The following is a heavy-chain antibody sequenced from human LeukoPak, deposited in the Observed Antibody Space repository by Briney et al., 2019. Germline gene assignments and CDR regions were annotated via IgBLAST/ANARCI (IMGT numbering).Heavy chain of an antibody. CDR3: AKEMTVATIPTFFDY. CDR1: GVTFDDYA. D-gene: IGHD5-12*01. V-gene: IGHV3-43*02. Sequence: QTVGSLRLSSAASGVTFDDYAMHSVRQRPGKGLGWLSLISGDGDSTYYADSAKCRFTISRDNSKNSLFLQMKSLRTEDSGFYYCAKEMTVATIPTFFDYWGQGALVLVSS. J-gene: IGHJ4*02. CDR2: ISGDGDST.